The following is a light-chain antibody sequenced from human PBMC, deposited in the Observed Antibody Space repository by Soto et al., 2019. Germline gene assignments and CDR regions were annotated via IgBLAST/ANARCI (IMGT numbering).Light chain of an antibody. V-gene: IGKV3-15*01. CDR2: GAS. Sequence: EIVMTQSPATLSLSPGERATLSCRASPSVSGSNLAWYQQKPGQAPRLVIYGASTRATGIPARFSGSGSGTEFILTISSLQSEDFAVYYCHEYNTWPWTFGQGTKVDIK. CDR1: PSVSGSN. J-gene: IGKJ1*01. CDR3: HEYNTWPWT.